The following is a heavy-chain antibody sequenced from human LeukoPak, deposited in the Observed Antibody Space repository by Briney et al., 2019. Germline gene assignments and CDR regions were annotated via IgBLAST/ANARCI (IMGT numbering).Heavy chain of an antibody. CDR2: IDQGRSDK. CDR1: GFTFSSHA. CDR3: ARESTEERPGC. Sequence: GGSLRLSCAASGFTFSSHAMNWVRQAPGKGLEWVANIDQGRSDKNYVDSVRGRFTISRDDATNSLYLQMSGLRVEDTAMYFCARESTEERPGCWGQGTLVTVSS. V-gene: IGHV3-7*01. D-gene: IGHD1-1*01. J-gene: IGHJ4*02.